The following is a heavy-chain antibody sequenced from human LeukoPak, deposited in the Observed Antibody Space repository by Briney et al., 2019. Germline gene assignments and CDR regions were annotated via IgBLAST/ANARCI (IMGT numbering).Heavy chain of an antibody. J-gene: IGHJ4*02. V-gene: IGHV3-30*18. CDR1: GFTFTTFG. CDR3: AKINNNDDY. D-gene: IGHD1/OR15-1a*01. CDR2: ISPHGDIE. Sequence: GGSLRLSCAASGFTFTTFGIHWVRQAPGKGLEWVAAISPHGDIEYYTDSVKGRFTISRDNFKNMIYLQMNSLRGEDSAVYYCAKINNNDDYWGQGNLVTVSS.